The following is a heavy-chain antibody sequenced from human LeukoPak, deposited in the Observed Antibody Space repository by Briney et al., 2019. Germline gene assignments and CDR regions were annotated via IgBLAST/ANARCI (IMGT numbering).Heavy chain of an antibody. CDR2: ISESGDTK. Sequence: GGSLRLSCATSGFTFSDYHMSWIRQAPGKGLEWVSDISESGDTKFYTDSVKGRFTISGDNGKKSMYLQMNSLRAEDTAVYYCARRTYSNYSFDYWGQGTLVTVSS. D-gene: IGHD4-11*01. V-gene: IGHV3-11*01. J-gene: IGHJ4*02. CDR3: ARRTYSNYSFDY. CDR1: GFTFSDYH.